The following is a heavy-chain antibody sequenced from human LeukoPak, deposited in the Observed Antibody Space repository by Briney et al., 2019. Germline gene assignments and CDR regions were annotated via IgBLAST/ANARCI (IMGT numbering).Heavy chain of an antibody. CDR2: ISAYNGNT. CDR1: GYTFTSYG. V-gene: IGHV1-18*01. Sequence: ASVKVSCKASGYTFTSYGISWVRQAPGQGLEWMGWISAYNGNTNYAQKLQGRVTMTTDTSTSTAYMELRSLRSDDTAVYYCARVTYYYDSSGSDYWGQGTLVTVPS. J-gene: IGHJ4*02. CDR3: ARVTYYYDSSGSDY. D-gene: IGHD3-22*01.